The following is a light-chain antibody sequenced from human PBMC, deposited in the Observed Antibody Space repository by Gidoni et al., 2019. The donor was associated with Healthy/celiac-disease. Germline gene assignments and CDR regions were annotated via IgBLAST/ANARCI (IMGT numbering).Light chain of an antibody. V-gene: IGKV1-33*01. J-gene: IGKJ5*01. Sequence: DIHMTQSPSSLSASVGDRVTITCQASQDISNYLNWYQQKPGKAPKLLIYDASNLETGVPSRFSGRGSGTDFTFTISSLQHEDIVTYYCQQYDNLPLTFGQGTRLEIK. CDR3: QQYDNLPLT. CDR2: DAS. CDR1: QDISNY.